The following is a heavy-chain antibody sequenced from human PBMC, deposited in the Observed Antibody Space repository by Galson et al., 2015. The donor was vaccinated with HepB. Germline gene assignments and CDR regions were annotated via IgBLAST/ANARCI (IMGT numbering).Heavy chain of an antibody. J-gene: IGHJ6*02. V-gene: IGHV4-61*10. D-gene: IGHD6-13*01. CDR2: IYYSGST. CDR1: GGSISSGSYY. Sequence: ETLSLTCTVSGGSISSGSYYWSWIRQPAGKGLEWIGRIYYSGSTYYNPSLKSRVTISVDTSKNQFSLKLSSVTAADTAVYYCARAGVAAAGSPNHPYYYYYGMDVWGQGTTVTVSS. CDR3: ARAGVAAAGSPNHPYYYYYGMDV.